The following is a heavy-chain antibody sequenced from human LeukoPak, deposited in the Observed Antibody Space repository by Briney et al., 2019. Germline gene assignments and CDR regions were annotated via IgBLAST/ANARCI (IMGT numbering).Heavy chain of an antibody. D-gene: IGHD2-15*01. CDR2: IYHSGST. CDR3: ARVSSAATNYYFDY. CDR1: GYSISSGYY. Sequence: SETLSLTCTVSGYSISSGYYWGWIRQPPGKGLEWIGSIYHSGSTYYNPSLKSRVTISVDKSKNQFSLKLSSVTAADTAVYYCARVSSAATNYYFDYWGQGTLVTVSS. J-gene: IGHJ4*02. V-gene: IGHV4-38-2*02.